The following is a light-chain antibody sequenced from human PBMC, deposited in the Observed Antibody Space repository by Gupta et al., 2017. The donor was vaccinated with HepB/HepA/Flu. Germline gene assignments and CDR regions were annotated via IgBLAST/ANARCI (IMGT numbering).Light chain of an antibody. Sequence: EAVLTQSPGTLSLSPGERVTLSCRASQSVSSTYLAWYQQKPGQAPRLLIYGASSRATGIPDRFSGSGSGTDFTLTISSLEPEDFAVYYCQHYGTSLFTFGQGTRLEIK. J-gene: IGKJ5*01. CDR1: QSVSSTY. V-gene: IGKV3-20*01. CDR2: GAS. CDR3: QHYGTSLFT.